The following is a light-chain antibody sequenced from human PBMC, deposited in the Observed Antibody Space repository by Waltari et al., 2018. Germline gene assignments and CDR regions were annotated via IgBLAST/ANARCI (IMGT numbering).Light chain of an antibody. CDR3: HQYGSSPRT. CDR1: QSVSSSY. Sequence: EIVLTQSPGTLSLSPGERATLSCRARQSVSSSYLAWYQQKPGQAPRLLIYGASSRATGIPDRFSGSGSGTEFTLTISRLEPEDFAVYYCHQYGSSPRTFGQGAKVEIK. J-gene: IGKJ1*01. V-gene: IGKV3-20*01. CDR2: GAS.